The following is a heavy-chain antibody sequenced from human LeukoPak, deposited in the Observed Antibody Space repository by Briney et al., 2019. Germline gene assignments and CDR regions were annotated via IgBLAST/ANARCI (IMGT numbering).Heavy chain of an antibody. CDR2: INHSGST. Sequence: SETLSLTCAVYGGSFSGYYWSWIRQPPGKGLEWIGEINHSGSTNYNPSLKSRVTISVDTSKNQFSLKLSSVTAADTAVYYCARDRRGLAARTTKYYYYYYMDVWGKGTTVTVSS. CDR1: GGSFSGYY. J-gene: IGHJ6*03. D-gene: IGHD6-6*01. V-gene: IGHV4-34*01. CDR3: ARDRRGLAARTTKYYYYYYMDV.